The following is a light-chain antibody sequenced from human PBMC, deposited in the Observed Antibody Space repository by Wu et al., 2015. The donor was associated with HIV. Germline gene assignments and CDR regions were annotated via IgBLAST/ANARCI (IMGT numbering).Light chain of an antibody. CDR3: QQYGPSRF. CDR1: QSVSSSY. J-gene: IGKJ4*01. Sequence: EIVLTQSPGTLSLSPGERATLSCRASQSVSSSYLAWYQQKPGQAPRLLIYGASSRATGIPDRFSGSGSGTDFTLTISRLEPEDFAVYYCQQYGPSRFFGGGTKVEIK. CDR2: GAS. V-gene: IGKV3-20*01.